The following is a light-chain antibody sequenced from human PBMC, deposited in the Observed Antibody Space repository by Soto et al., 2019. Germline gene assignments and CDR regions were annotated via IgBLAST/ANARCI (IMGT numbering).Light chain of an antibody. CDR2: EVN. Sequence: QSVLTQPASVSGSPGQSITISCTGTSSDVGGYNYVSWYQQHPGRAPKLMIFEVNNRPSGVSDRFSGSKSGNTASLTISGLQAEGEADYYCSSYTSSSTVVFGGGTKLTVL. J-gene: IGLJ3*02. CDR1: SSDVGGYNY. V-gene: IGLV2-14*01. CDR3: SSYTSSSTVV.